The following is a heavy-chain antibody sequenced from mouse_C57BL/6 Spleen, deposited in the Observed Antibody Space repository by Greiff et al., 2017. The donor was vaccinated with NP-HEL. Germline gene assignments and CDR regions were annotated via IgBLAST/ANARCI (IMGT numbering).Heavy chain of an antibody. V-gene: IGHV1-82*01. D-gene: IGHD1-1*01. Sequence: VQLQQPGAELVKPGASVKVSCKASGYAFSSSWMNWVKQRPGKGLEWIGRIYPGDGDTNYNGKFKGKATLTADKSSSTAYMQLSSLTSEDSAVYFCARGTVGDYWGQGTTLTVSS. CDR3: ARGTVGDY. CDR1: GYAFSSSW. J-gene: IGHJ2*01. CDR2: IYPGDGDT.